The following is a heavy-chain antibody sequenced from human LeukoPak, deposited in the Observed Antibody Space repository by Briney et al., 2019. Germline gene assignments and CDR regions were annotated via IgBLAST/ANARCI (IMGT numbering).Heavy chain of an antibody. CDR3: ARSRYCSGGSCYFFDY. J-gene: IGHJ4*02. D-gene: IGHD2-15*01. CDR2: ISWNSGSI. Sequence: GGSLRLSCAASGFTFDDYAMHWVRQAPGKGLEWVSGISWNSGSIGYADSVKGRFTISRDNAKNPLYLQMNSLRAEDTALYYCARSRYCSGGSCYFFDYWGQGTLVTVSS. V-gene: IGHV3-9*01. CDR1: GFTFDDYA.